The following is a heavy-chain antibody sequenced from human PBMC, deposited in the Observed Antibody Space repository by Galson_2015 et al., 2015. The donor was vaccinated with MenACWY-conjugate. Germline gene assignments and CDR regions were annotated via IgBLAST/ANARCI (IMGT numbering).Heavy chain of an antibody. CDR2: VIMDGTGA. Sequence: SLRLSCAASGFTFTSHWMHWARQVPGKGLVWVARVIMDGTGATYADSVKGRFTISRDNAKDTLYLQMDNLRADDTALYHCARAGRYDYLDSWGEGTLVTVSS. CDR1: GFTFTSHW. V-gene: IGHV3-74*01. CDR3: ARAGRYDYLDS. J-gene: IGHJ4*02. D-gene: IGHD5-12*01.